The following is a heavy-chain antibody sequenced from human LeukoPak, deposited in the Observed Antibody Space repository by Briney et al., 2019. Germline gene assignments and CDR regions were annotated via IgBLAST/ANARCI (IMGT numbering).Heavy chain of an antibody. CDR1: GFTFSSYG. CDR2: ISYDGSNK. V-gene: IGHV3-30*03. CDR3: ARVVVVGYYYMDV. D-gene: IGHD2-15*01. J-gene: IGHJ6*03. Sequence: GGSLRLSCAASGFTFSSYGMHWVRQAPGKGLEWVAVISYDGSNKYYADSVKGRFTISRDNSKNTLYLQMNSLRAEDTAVYYCARVVVVGYYYMDVWGKGTTVTISS.